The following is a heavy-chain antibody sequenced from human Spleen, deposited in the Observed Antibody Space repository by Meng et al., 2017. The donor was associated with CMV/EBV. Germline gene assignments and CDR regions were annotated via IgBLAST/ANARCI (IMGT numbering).Heavy chain of an antibody. Sequence: GGSISSRHWWSWVRQPPGKGLEWIGEIYHSGSTNYNPSLKSRVTISVDKSKNQFSLKLSSVTAADTAVYYCARDFRGSGTHLYWYFDLWGRAPWSPSPQ. CDR2: IYHSGST. D-gene: IGHD3-10*01. V-gene: IGHV4-4*02. CDR1: GGSISSRHW. J-gene: IGHJ2*01. CDR3: ARDFRGSGTHLYWYFDL.